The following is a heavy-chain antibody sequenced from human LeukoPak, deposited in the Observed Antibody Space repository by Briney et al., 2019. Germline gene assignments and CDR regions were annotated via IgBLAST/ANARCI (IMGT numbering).Heavy chain of an antibody. CDR1: GGSIRNYY. D-gene: IGHD5-18*01. V-gene: IGHV4-4*07. Sequence: SETLSLTCTVSGGSIRNYYWNWIRQSAGKGLELIGRIHISGSTNSNPSLKSRVTMSVDTSKNQFSLRLSSVTAADTAVYYCAIKTRIQLWSLFDYWGQGTLVTVSS. CDR2: IHISGST. J-gene: IGHJ4*02. CDR3: AIKTRIQLWSLFDY.